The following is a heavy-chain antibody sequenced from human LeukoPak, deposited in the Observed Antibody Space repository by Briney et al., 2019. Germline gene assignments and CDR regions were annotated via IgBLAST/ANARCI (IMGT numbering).Heavy chain of an antibody. CDR1: GGSISSSSYY. V-gene: IGHV4-39*01. D-gene: IGHD6-13*01. CDR2: IYYSGST. Sequence: SETLSLTCTVSGGSISSSSYYWGWIRQPPGKGLEWIGSIYYSGSTYYNPSLKSRVTISVDTSKNQFSLKLSSVTAADTAVYYCARRESSSWYSVDYWGQGTLVTVSS. CDR3: ARRESSSWYSVDY. J-gene: IGHJ4*02.